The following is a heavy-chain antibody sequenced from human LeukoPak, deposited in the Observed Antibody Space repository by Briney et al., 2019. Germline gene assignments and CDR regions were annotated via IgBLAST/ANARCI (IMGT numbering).Heavy chain of an antibody. V-gene: IGHV4-59*08. J-gene: IGHJ5*02. CDR1: GGSISSDY. CDR2: IYNSGSN. D-gene: IGHD3-10*01. Sequence: PSETPSLTCTVSGGSISSDYWQWIRQPPGKGLEWIGYIYNSGSNNYNPSLKSRVTISVDTSKNQFSLKLTSVTAADTAVYYCATRGSWGQGTLVTVTS. CDR3: ATRGS.